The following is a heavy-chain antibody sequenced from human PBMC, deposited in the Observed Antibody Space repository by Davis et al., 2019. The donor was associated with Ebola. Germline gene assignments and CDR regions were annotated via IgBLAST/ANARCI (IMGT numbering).Heavy chain of an antibody. J-gene: IGHJ4*02. V-gene: IGHV4-39*07. CDR3: ARVNSGSHYNYFFDY. D-gene: IGHD3-10*01. CDR1: GVPITTGNYF. CDR2: IYHSGGT. Sequence: SETLSLTCTVSGVPITTGNYFWGWIRQPPGKGLEWIGSIYHSGGTHDNPSLKSRVTISVDTSKNQFSLKLTSVTAADTAVYYCARVNSGSHYNYFFDYWGQGTVVTVSS.